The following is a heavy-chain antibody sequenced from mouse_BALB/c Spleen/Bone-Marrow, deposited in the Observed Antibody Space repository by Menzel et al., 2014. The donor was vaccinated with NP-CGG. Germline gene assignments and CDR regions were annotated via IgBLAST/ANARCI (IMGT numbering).Heavy chain of an antibody. D-gene: IGHD1-1*01. CDR1: GYTFTDYE. CDR2: IDPETGGT. CDR3: TRDGSSRWYFDV. Sequence: VQLVESGAELVRPGASVTLSCKASGYTFTDYEMHWVKQTPVHGLEWIGAIDPETGGTAYNQKFMGKATLTADKSSSTAYMELRSLTSEDSAVYYCTRDGSSRWYFDVWGAGTTVTVSS. V-gene: IGHV1-15*01. J-gene: IGHJ1*01.